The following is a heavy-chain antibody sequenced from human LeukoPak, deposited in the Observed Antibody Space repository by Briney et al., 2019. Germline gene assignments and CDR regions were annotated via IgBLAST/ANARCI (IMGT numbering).Heavy chain of an antibody. D-gene: IGHD2-2*01. CDR1: GFTFSSYS. CDR3: ARDLLNDEGSSYFFDQ. V-gene: IGHV3-48*04. CDR2: ISKSSDRI. Sequence: GGSLRLSCAASGFTFSSYSMNWVRQAPGKGLEWVSYISKSSDRIYHADSVKGRFTISRDNAKNSLYLQMDSLRAEDTAVYYCARDLLNDEGSSYFFDQWGQGTLVTVSS. J-gene: IGHJ4*02.